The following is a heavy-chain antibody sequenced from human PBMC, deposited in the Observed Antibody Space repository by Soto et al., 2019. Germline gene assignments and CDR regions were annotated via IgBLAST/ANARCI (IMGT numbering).Heavy chain of an antibody. CDR3: AKGRLWFGELSLDY. V-gene: IGHV3-30*18. CDR1: GFTFSSYG. J-gene: IGHJ4*02. CDR2: ITYDGSNK. Sequence: GGSLRLSCAASGFTFSSYGMHWVRQAPGKGLEWVAVITYDGSNKYYADSVKGRFTISRDNSKNTLYLQMNSLRAEDTAGYYCAKGRLWFGELSLDYWGQGTLVTVSS. D-gene: IGHD3-10*01.